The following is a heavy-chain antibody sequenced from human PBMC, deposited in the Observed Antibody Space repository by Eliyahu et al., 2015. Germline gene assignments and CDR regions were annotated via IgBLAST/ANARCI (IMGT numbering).Heavy chain of an antibody. CDR1: GFIFSSYA. CDR3: ARVYSGSPEYGMDV. J-gene: IGHJ6*02. D-gene: IGHD2-15*01. Sequence: QEQLVESGGGVVQPGRSLRLPCTASGFIFSSYAIHWVRQAPGKGLEWVAVISYDGSNKDYANSVKGRFTISRDNSKNMVYLQMNSLRDEDTGVYYCARVYSGSPEYGMDVWGQGTTVTVSS. CDR2: ISYDGSNK. V-gene: IGHV3-30-3*01.